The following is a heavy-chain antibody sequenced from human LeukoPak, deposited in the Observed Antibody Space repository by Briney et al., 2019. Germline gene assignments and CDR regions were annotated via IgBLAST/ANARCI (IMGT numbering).Heavy chain of an antibody. CDR3: ARDHPYDFWSGYHYNWFDP. J-gene: IGHJ5*02. CDR2: INPNSGGT. V-gene: IGHV1-2*06. CDR1: GYTFTGYY. Sequence: GASVKVSCKASGYTFTGYYMHWVRQAPGQGLEWMGRINPNSGGTNYAQKFQGRVTMTRDTAISIAYMELSRLRSDDTAVYYCARDHPYDFWSGYHYNWFDPWGQGTLVTVSS. D-gene: IGHD3-3*01.